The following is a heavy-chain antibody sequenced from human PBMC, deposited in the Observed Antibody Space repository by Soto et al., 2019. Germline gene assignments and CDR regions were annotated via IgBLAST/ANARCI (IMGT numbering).Heavy chain of an antibody. CDR1: GFTFDDYA. CDR3: TKGRGNSAYNWLDP. D-gene: IGHD1-1*01. Sequence: GGSLRLSCAASGFTFDDYAMHWVRQAPGKGLEWVSGISWNSGSIGYADSVKGRFTVSRDNAKNSLYLQMNSLRAEDTALYYCTKGRGNSAYNWLDPWGQGTLVTVSS. CDR2: ISWNSGSI. J-gene: IGHJ5*02. V-gene: IGHV3-9*01.